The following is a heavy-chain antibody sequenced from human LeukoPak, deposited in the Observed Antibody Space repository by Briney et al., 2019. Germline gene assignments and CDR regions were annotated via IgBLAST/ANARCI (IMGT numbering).Heavy chain of an antibody. CDR2: ISGNGGDI. J-gene: IGHJ4*02. CDR3: VRHAGRTGGQ. V-gene: IGHV3-11*01. Sequence: PGGSLRLSCAASGFSFGGHYMSWMRQAPGKGPGWISYISGNGGDIAYADSVKGRFTISRDNAKNSLHLQMNSLRVEDTAVYHCVRHAGRTGGQWGQGTLIAVSS. CDR1: GFSFGGHY. D-gene: IGHD3-10*01.